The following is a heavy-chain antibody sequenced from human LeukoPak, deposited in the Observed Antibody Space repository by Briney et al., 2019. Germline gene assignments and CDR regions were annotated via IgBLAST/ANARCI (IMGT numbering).Heavy chain of an antibody. CDR3: ARDPRGDSSGYYPTIYYFDY. V-gene: IGHV1-18*01. J-gene: IGHJ4*02. CDR2: TSAYNGNT. Sequence: EASVKVSCTASGYTFIRYSISWVRQAPGQGLEWMGWTSAYNGNTNYAQKLQGRVTMTTDTSTSTAYMELRSLRSDDTAVYYCARDPRGDSSGYYPTIYYFDYWGQGTLVTVSS. CDR1: GYTFIRYS. D-gene: IGHD3-22*01.